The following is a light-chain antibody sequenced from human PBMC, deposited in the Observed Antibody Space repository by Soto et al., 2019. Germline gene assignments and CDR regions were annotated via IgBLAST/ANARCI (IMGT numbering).Light chain of an antibody. J-gene: IGKJ5*01. CDR2: RAS. CDR3: QQYNNWPAIT. Sequence: IVITQSASTLSVSPGERATLSCRASQSVSSNYLAWYQQKPGQAPKVLIYRASIRATGIPDRFSGSGSGTDFTLTISRLEPEDFAVYYCQQYNNWPAITFGQGTRLEI. V-gene: IGKV3D-15*01. CDR1: QSVSSN.